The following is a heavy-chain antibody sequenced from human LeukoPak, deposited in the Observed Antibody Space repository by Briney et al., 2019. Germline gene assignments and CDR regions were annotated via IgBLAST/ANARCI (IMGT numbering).Heavy chain of an antibody. D-gene: IGHD3-3*01. CDR1: GGSISSGGYY. CDR2: IYHSGST. Sequence: SETLSLTCTVSGGSISSGGYYWSWIRQPPGKGLEWIGYIYHSGSTYYNPSLKSRVTISVDRSKNQFSLKLSSVTAADTAVYYCAINGFWSGYYHDYWGQGTLVTVSS. V-gene: IGHV4-30-2*01. CDR3: AINGFWSGYYHDY. J-gene: IGHJ4*02.